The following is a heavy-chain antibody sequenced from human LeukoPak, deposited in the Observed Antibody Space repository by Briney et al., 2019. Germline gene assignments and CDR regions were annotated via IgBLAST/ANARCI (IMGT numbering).Heavy chain of an antibody. D-gene: IGHD2-21*01. CDR1: GFTFSTYF. CDR2: IASEGSHT. V-gene: IGHV3-30-3*01. Sequence: GGSLRLSCAASGFTFSTYFMHWVRQAPGKGRDGVADIASEGSHTFYVESVKGRFTISRDNSKNKLYLQMNSLRAEDTAVYFCARERQDTILHSGAFDIWGQGTMVTVSS. J-gene: IGHJ3*02. CDR3: ARERQDTILHSGAFDI.